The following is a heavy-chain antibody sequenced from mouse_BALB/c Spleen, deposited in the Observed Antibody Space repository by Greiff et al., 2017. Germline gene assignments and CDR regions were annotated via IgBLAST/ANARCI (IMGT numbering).Heavy chain of an antibody. J-gene: IGHJ4*01. CDR2: ISSGGSYT. V-gene: IGHV5-9-3*01. Sequence: EVQGVESGGGLVKPGGSLKLSCAASGFTFSSYAMSWVRQTPEKRLEWVATISSGGSYTYYPDSVKGRFTISRDNAKNTLYLQMSSLRSEDTAMYYCAREGAYYGNSYYAMDYWGQGTSVTVSS. CDR3: AREGAYYGNSYYAMDY. D-gene: IGHD2-10*01. CDR1: GFTFSSYA.